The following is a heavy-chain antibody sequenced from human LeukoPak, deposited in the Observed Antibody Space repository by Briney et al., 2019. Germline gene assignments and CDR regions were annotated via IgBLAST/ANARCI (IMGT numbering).Heavy chain of an antibody. CDR1: GFIFSSYA. D-gene: IGHD2-2*01. V-gene: IGHV3-23*01. Sequence: PGGSLRLSCAASGFIFSSYAMSWVRQAPGKGLEWVSAISGSGGSTYYADSVKGRFTISRDNSKNTLYLQMNSLRAEDTAVYYCAKDGEPAAILHWFDPWGQGTLVTVSS. CDR2: ISGSGGST. CDR3: AKDGEPAAILHWFDP. J-gene: IGHJ5*02.